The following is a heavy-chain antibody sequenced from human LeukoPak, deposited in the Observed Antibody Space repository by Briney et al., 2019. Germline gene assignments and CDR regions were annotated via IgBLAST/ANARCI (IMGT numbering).Heavy chain of an antibody. CDR2: ISYDGSNK. CDR1: GFTFSSYG. D-gene: IGHD3-10*01. J-gene: IGHJ3*02. Sequence: PGGSLRLSCAASGFTFSSYGMHWVRQAPGKGLEWVAVISYDGSNKYYADSVKGRFTISRDNSESTLYLQMNSLRAEDTAVYYCAKEGPARGFDIWGQGTMVTVSS. V-gene: IGHV3-30*18. CDR3: AKEGPARGFDI.